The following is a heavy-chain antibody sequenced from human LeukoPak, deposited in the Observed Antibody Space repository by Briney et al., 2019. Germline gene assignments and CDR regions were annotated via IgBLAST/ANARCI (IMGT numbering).Heavy chain of an antibody. CDR3: AREERLHYMDV. Sequence: GASVKVSCKASGGTFSSYAISWVRQDPGQGLEWMGGIIPIFGTANYAQKFQGRVTITADKSTSTAYMELSSLRSEDTAVYYCAREERLHYMDVWGKGTTVTVSS. CDR1: GGTFSSYA. V-gene: IGHV1-69*06. CDR2: IIPIFGTA. J-gene: IGHJ6*03.